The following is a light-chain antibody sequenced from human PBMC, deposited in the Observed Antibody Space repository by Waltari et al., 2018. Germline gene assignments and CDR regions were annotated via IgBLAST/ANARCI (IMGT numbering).Light chain of an antibody. V-gene: IGKV1-17*01. CDR1: QGIGNY. CDR2: AAT. Sequence: DIQMTQSPSSLSASVGDTVTITCRASQGIGNYLNWFQQKPGKAPKLLIYAATTLQSGVPERFSGSGSGTEFTLAINSLQPEDFATYYGLQHNSYPLTFGGGTKVEIK. CDR3: LQHNSYPLT. J-gene: IGKJ4*01.